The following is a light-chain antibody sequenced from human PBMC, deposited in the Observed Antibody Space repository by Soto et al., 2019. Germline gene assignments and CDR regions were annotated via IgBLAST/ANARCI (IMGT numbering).Light chain of an antibody. CDR1: QNINTYY. V-gene: IGKV3-20*01. CDR3: QFYGSSLIT. Sequence: DIVLTQSPDTLSLSPGERATLSCRASQNINTYYLGWYQQKPGQSPRLLIFGVYSRATGIPDRLSGSGSGTDFTLTISRLEPEDFAVYYCQFYGSSLITFGQGTRLEIK. CDR2: GVY. J-gene: IGKJ5*01.